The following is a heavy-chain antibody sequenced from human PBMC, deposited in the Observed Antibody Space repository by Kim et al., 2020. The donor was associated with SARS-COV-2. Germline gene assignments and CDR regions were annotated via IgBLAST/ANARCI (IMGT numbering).Heavy chain of an antibody. D-gene: IGHD3-16*02. CDR3: ARFQIMVTFGGVIVVPYGMDV. V-gene: IGHV1-8*01. CDR1: GYTFTSYD. Sequence: ASVKVSCKASGYTFTSYDINWVRQATGQGLEWMGWMNPNSGNTGYAQKFQGRATMTRNTTISTAYMELSSLRSEDTAVYYCARFQIMVTFGGVIVVPYGMDVWGQGTTVTVSS. CDR2: MNPNSGNT. J-gene: IGHJ6*02.